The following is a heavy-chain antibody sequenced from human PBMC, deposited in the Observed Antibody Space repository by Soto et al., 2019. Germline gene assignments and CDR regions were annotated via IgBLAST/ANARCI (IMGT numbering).Heavy chain of an antibody. CDR1: GFTFSTYW. CDR2: IKEDGSEK. D-gene: IGHD1-26*01. CDR3: ARDKVVGPTTLDY. V-gene: IGHV3-7*03. Sequence: EVQLVESGGGLVQPGGSLRLSCVVSGFTFSTYWMSWVRQAPGKGLEWVANIKEDGSEKYYLDSVKGRFTIYRDNAKNSLYLQTNSLRAEDTAVYYCARDKVVGPTTLDYWGQGTLVTVSS. J-gene: IGHJ4*02.